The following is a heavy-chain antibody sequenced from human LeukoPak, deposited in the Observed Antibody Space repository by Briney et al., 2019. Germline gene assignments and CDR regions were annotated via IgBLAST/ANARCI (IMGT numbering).Heavy chain of an antibody. Sequence: GGSLRLSCAASGFTFSSYAMSWVRQAPGKGLEWVSAISGSGGSTYYADSVKGRFTISRDNSKNTLYLQMNSLRAEDTAVYYCARLYSPPLVEVVAVSDYWGQGTLVTVSS. V-gene: IGHV3-23*01. J-gene: IGHJ4*02. CDR2: ISGSGGST. CDR1: GFTFSSYA. CDR3: ARLYSPPLVEVVAVSDY. D-gene: IGHD2-15*01.